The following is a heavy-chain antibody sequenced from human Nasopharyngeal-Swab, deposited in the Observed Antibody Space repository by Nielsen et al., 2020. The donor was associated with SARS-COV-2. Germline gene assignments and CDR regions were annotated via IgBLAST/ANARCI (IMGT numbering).Heavy chain of an antibody. CDR3: ARGRPGTYYTYYYGLDV. CDR1: DDSLRRGGFY. Sequence: SETLSLTCNLSDDSLRRGGFYWTCIRQPAGRGLEVIGRTSIRGTTNYSPPFKNRVTMSLDTSKKQFFLRLASVSAADTAIYYCARGRPGTYYTYYYGLDVWGQGTTVTVSS. J-gene: IGHJ6*02. V-gene: IGHV4-61*02. D-gene: IGHD1-26*01. CDR2: TSIRGTT.